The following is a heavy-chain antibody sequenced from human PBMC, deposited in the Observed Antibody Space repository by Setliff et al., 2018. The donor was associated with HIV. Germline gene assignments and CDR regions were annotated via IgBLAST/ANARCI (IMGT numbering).Heavy chain of an antibody. CDR3: ARDLGEPSDY. V-gene: IGHV4-61*02. D-gene: IGHD3-16*01. CDR1: GGSISSGSYY. CDR2: TYTSGST. J-gene: IGHJ4*02. Sequence: LSLTCTVSGGSISSGSYYWSWIRQPAGKGLEWIGRTYTSGSTNYNPSLKSRVTISVDTSKNQFSLKLSSVTAADTAVYYCARDLGEPSDYWGQGTLVTVSS.